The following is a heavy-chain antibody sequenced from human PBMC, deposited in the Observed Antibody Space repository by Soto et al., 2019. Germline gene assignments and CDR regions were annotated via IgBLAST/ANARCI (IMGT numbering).Heavy chain of an antibody. V-gene: IGHV5-51*01. CDR1: GCSSTSYW. CDR3: ARSPTYYYDSSGYYYGNAFDI. D-gene: IGHD3-22*01. J-gene: IGHJ3*02. CDR2: IYPGDSDT. Sequence: PGESLKISCKGAGCSSTSYWIGWVRQMPGKGVEWMGIIYPGDSDTRYSPSFQGQVTISADKSISTAYLQWSSLKASDTATYYCARSPTYYYDSSGYYYGNAFDIWGQGTMVTVSS.